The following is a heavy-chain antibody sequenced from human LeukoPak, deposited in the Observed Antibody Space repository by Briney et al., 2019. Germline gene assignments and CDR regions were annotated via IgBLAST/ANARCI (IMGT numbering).Heavy chain of an antibody. CDR1: GGTFSSYA. D-gene: IGHD2-2*01. V-gene: IGHV1-69*01. Sequence: SVKVSCKASGGTFSSYAISWVRQAPGQGLEWMGGIIPIFGTANYAQKFQGRVTITADESTSTAYMELSSLRSEDTAVYYCARARYIVVVPAAPYYYYYMDVWGKGTAVTVSS. CDR3: ARARYIVVVPAAPYYYYYMDV. CDR2: IIPIFGTA. J-gene: IGHJ6*03.